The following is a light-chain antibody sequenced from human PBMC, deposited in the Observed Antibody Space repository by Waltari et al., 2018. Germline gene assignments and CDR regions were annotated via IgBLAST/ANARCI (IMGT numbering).Light chain of an antibody. J-gene: IGKJ1*01. CDR2: DAS. V-gene: IGKV3-15*01. Sequence: EIVMTQSPATLSVSPGARATLSCRASQSLSSDLAWYQQRPGQAPRLLMSDASTRASGIPARFSGSGSGTEFTLTISSMQSEDFAVYYCQQYDTWPPTFGQGTKVEV. CDR1: QSLSSD. CDR3: QQYDTWPPT.